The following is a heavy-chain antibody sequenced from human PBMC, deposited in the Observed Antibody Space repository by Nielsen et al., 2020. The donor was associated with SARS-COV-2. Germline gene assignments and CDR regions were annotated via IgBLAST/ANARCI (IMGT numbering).Heavy chain of an antibody. CDR3: AIRGYSYGFIDYFDY. CDR2: IGTAGDT. J-gene: IGHJ4*02. Sequence: GGSLRLSCAASGFTFSSYDMHWVRQTTGKGLEWVSAIGTAGDTYYPGSVKGRFTISRDNAKNSLYLQMNSLRAEDTAVYYCAIRGYSYGFIDYFDYWGQGTLVTVSS. V-gene: IGHV3-13*04. D-gene: IGHD5-18*01. CDR1: GFTFSSYD.